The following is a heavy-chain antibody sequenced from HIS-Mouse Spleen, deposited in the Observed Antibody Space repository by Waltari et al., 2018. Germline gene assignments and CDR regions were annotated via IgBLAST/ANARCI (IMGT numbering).Heavy chain of an antibody. V-gene: IGHV4-34*01. CDR1: GGSFSGYY. CDR3: AREILEYYDSSEAFDI. Sequence: QVQLQQWGAGLLKLSETLSLTCAVYGGSFSGYYWSWIRQPPGKGLEWIGEINHSGSTNYNPCLKSRVTIAVDTSKNQFSLKLSSVTAADTAVYYCAREILEYYDSSEAFDIWGQGTMVTVSS. J-gene: IGHJ3*02. CDR2: INHSGST. D-gene: IGHD3-22*01.